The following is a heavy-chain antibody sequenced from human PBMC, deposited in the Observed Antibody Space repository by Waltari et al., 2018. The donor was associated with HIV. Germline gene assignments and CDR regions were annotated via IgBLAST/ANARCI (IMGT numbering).Heavy chain of an antibody. D-gene: IGHD3-3*01. V-gene: IGHV3-15*01. J-gene: IGHJ4*02. CDR1: GFTFSNAW. CDR3: TILEWPNYFDY. CDR2: IKSKTDGGTT. Sequence: EVQLVESGGGLVKPGGSLRLSCAASGFTFSNAWMSWVRQAPGKGLERVGRIKSKTDGGTTDYAAPVKGRFTISRDDSKNTLYLQMNSLKTEDTAVYYCTILEWPNYFDYWGQGTLVTVSS.